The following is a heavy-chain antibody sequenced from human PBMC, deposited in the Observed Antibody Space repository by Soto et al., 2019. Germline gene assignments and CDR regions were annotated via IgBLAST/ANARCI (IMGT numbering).Heavy chain of an antibody. CDR1: GGTFSTYG. D-gene: IGHD4-17*01. J-gene: IGHJ4*02. V-gene: IGHV1-69*13. CDR2: IIPKFGTT. CDR3: ARELDPYYGGNSLSLDY. Sequence: QVQLVQSGAEVKKPGSSVKVSCKASGGTFSTYGINWVRLAPGQGLEWMGWIIPKFGTTKNAQKFQGRVTLTADESTNTAYMELKYLRSEDTAVYFCARELDPYYGGNSLSLDYWGQGTLVTVSS.